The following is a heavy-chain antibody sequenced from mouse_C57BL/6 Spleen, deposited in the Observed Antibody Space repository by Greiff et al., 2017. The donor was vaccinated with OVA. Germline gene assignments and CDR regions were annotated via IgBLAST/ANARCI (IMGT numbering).Heavy chain of an antibody. CDR3: ARGGEYGNWFAY. V-gene: IGHV5-16*01. CDR2: INYDGSST. CDR1: GFTFSDYY. J-gene: IGHJ3*01. Sequence: EVKLVESEGGLVQPGSSMKLSCTASGFTFSDYYMAWVRQVPEKGLEWVANINYDGSSTYYLDSLKSRFIISRDNAKNILYLQMSSLKSEDTATYYCARGGEYGNWFAYWGQGTLVTVSA. D-gene: IGHD2-1*01.